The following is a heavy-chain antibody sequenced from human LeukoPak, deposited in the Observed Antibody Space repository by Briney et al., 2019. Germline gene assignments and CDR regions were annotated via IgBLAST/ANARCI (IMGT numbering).Heavy chain of an antibody. J-gene: IGHJ4*02. CDR2: IIPIFGSA. V-gene: IGHV1-69*06. CDR3: ASHEEYCSSTSCYLYFDY. CDR1: GGTFSSYA. D-gene: IGHD2-2*01. Sequence: SVKVSCKASGGTFSSYAISWVRQAPGQELEWMGGIIPIFGSANYAQNLQGRVTITVDKSTSTAYMELSSLRSEDTAIYYCASHEEYCSSTSCYLYFDYWGQGTLVTVSS.